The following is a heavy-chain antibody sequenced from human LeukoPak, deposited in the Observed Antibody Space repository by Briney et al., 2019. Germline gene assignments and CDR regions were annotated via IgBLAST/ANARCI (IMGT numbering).Heavy chain of an antibody. J-gene: IGHJ4*02. CDR2: LYSGGGT. D-gene: IGHD6-6*01. CDR1: GFTVSSNY. CDR3: AREGYSSSLGY. V-gene: IGHV3-53*01. Sequence: GGSLRLSCAASGFTVSSNYTSWVRQAPGKGLEWVSVLYSGGGTYYADSVRGRFTISRDNSKNTLYLQMNSLRVEDTAVYYCAREGYSSSLGYWGQGTLVTVSS.